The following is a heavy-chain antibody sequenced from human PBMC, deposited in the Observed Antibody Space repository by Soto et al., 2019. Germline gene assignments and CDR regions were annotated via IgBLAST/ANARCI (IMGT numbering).Heavy chain of an antibody. D-gene: IGHD4-17*01. CDR3: ARQSGSIYGGHY. CDR1: GGSISSSNYY. Sequence: PSETLSLTCTVSGGSISSSNYYWGWIRQPPGKGLEWIGSIYYSGSTYYNPSLKSRVTISVDTSKNHFSLKLSSVTAADTAVYYCARQSGSIYGGHYWGQGTLVTVSS. V-gene: IGHV4-39*01. CDR2: IYYSGST. J-gene: IGHJ4*02.